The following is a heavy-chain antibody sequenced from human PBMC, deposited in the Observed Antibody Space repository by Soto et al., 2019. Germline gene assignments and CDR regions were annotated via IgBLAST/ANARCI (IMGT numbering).Heavy chain of an antibody. J-gene: IGHJ4*02. V-gene: IGHV4-4*02. CDR3: ASRDPGTSVDY. CDR1: GASFPSTNW. Sequence: SEPLSLTCAVSGASFPSTNWWTWVSQPPGQGLEWIGEIYRTGSTNYNPSLKSRVTISLDKSENQSSLKVTSLTAADTAVYYCASRDPGTSVDYWGKGTLVSVS. D-gene: IGHD1-7*01. CDR2: IYRTGST.